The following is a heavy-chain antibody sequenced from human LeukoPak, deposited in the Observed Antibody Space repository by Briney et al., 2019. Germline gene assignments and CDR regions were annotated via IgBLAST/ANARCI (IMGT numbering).Heavy chain of an antibody. CDR2: IRYDGSNK. CDR1: GFTFSSYG. Sequence: PGGSLRLSCAASGFTFSSYGMHWVRQAPGKGLEWVAFIRYDGSNKYYADSVKGRFTISRDNSKNTLYLQMNSLRAEDTAVYYCAMPENRYFDWLLSAAFDYWGQGTLVTVSS. D-gene: IGHD3-9*01. J-gene: IGHJ4*02. V-gene: IGHV3-30*02. CDR3: AMPENRYFDWLLSAAFDY.